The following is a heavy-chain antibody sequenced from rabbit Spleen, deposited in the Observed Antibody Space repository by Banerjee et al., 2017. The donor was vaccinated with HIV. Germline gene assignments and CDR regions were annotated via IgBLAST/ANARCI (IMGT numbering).Heavy chain of an antibody. D-gene: IGHD8-1*01. V-gene: IGHV1S45*01. CDR3: ARGIYGVSRSYFPRLDL. CDR2: IYAAYSGTT. J-gene: IGHJ3*01. Sequence: QEQLEESGGDLVKPEGSLTLTCTASGFSFSSSYWICWVRQAPGKGLEWIACIYAAYSGTTYYASWAKGRFTISKTSSTTVTLQMTSLTAADTATYFCARGIYGVSRSYFPRLDLWGPGTLVTVS. CDR1: GFSFSSSYW.